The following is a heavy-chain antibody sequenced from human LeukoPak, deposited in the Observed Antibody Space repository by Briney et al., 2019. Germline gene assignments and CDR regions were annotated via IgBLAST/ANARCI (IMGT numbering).Heavy chain of an antibody. CDR3: ARGRFMPAVGSGYYYYYMDV. Sequence: GGSLRLSCAASGFTFSSYWMSWVRQAPGKGLEWVANIKQDGSEKYYVDSVKGRFTISRDNAKNSLYLQMNSLRAEDTAVYYCARGRFMPAVGSGYYYYYMDVWGKGTTVTISS. CDR1: GFTFSSYW. V-gene: IGHV3-7*01. J-gene: IGHJ6*03. CDR2: IKQDGSEK. D-gene: IGHD6-25*01.